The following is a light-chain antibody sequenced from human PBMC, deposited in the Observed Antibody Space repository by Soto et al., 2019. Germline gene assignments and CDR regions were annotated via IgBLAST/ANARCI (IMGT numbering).Light chain of an antibody. V-gene: IGLV2-14*01. CDR3: RSYTSISTSCV. CDR1: SSDVGGYNY. J-gene: IGLJ1*01. Sequence: QSALTQPASVSGSPGQSITISCTGTSSDVGGYNYVSWYQQHPCKAPKLLIYEVSNRPPGVYNRFSVSKSGNTASLTITGLQAGDEADYYFRSYTSISTSCVFGTGTKLTVL. CDR2: EVS.